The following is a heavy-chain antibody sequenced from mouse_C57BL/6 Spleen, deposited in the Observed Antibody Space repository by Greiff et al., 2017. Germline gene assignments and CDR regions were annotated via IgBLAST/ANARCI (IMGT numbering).Heavy chain of an antibody. J-gene: IGHJ4*01. V-gene: IGHV2-2*01. Sequence: QVHVKQSGPGLVQPSQSLSITCTVSGFSLTSYGVHWVRQSPGKGLEWLGVIWRGGGTDYNAAFISSLSISKDNSTTQVFFKMISLQTDDTAIYDCARRGRFITDAMDYWGQGTSVTVSS. D-gene: IGHD1-1*01. CDR2: IWRGGGT. CDR1: GFSLTSYG. CDR3: ARRGRFITDAMDY.